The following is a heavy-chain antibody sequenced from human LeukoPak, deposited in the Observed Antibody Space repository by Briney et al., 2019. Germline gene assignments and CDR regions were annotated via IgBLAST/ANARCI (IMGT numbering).Heavy chain of an antibody. CDR1: GGSISSYY. J-gene: IGHJ6*03. D-gene: IGHD3-9*01. CDR2: IYTSGST. Sequence: SETLSLTCTVSGGSISSYYWSWIRQPAGKGLEWIGRIYTSGSTNYNPSLKSRVTMSVDTSKNQFSLKLSSVTAADTAVYYCAGTGYFDWLLSPGYYYMDVWGKGTTVTISS. V-gene: IGHV4-4*07. CDR3: AGTGYFDWLLSPGYYYMDV.